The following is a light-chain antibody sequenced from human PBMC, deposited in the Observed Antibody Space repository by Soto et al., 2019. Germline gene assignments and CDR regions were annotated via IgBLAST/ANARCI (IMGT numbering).Light chain of an antibody. Sequence: DIQMTQSPSTLSASVGDRVTITCRASQSISSWLAWYQQKPGKAPKVLISKASSLESGVPLRFSGNGSGTEFTLTISSLQPDDFATYYCQQYSTYSLFTFGPGTKVDVK. J-gene: IGKJ3*01. CDR3: QQYSTYSLFT. CDR1: QSISSW. CDR2: KAS. V-gene: IGKV1-5*03.